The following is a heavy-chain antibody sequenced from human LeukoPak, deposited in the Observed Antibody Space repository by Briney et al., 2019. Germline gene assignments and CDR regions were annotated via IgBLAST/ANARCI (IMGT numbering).Heavy chain of an antibody. CDR2: IYYSGST. J-gene: IGHJ6*02. D-gene: IGHD2-15*01. V-gene: IGHV4-59*01. CDR3: ARDRVVEDYGMDV. CDR1: GGSISSYY. Sequence: SETLSLTCTVSGGSISSYYWTWIRQPPGKGLEWIGYIYYSGSTNYNPSLKSRVTISVDTSKKQFSLKLSSVTAADTAVYYCARDRVVEDYGMDVWGQGTTVTVSS.